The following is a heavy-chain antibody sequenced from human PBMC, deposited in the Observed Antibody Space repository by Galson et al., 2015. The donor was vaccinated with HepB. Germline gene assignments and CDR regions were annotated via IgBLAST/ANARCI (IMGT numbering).Heavy chain of an antibody. CDR2: ISGHGDKT. Sequence: SLRLSCAAFGFTFSSYAMTWVRQAPGKGLEWVSTISGHGDKTYYADSVKGRLTISRDNSKNTLYLKMNNLRAEDTAVYYCANLGVGYDYWGQGTLVTVAS. D-gene: IGHD3-16*01. CDR3: ANLGVGYDY. J-gene: IGHJ4*02. CDR1: GFTFSSYA. V-gene: IGHV3-23*01.